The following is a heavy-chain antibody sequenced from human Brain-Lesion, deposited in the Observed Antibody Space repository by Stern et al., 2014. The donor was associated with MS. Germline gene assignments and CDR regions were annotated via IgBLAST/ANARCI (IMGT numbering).Heavy chain of an antibody. D-gene: IGHD3-10*01. V-gene: IGHV4-4*02. CDR1: GASISNTQW. Sequence: VQLVESGPGLVKPSGTLSLTCAVSGASISNTQWWTWVRQFPGKGLEWIGEIYQSGSANYNPSLRSRFTISVDRSKNSFSLKLNSVTAADTAVYYCARDPRRGGLSGYYHGMDVWGQGTTVTVSS. CDR3: ARDPRRGGLSGYYHGMDV. J-gene: IGHJ6*02. CDR2: IYQSGSA.